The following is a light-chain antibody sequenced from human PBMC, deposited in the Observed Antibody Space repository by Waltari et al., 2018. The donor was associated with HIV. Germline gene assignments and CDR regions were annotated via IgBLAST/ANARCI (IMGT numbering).Light chain of an antibody. V-gene: IGLV2-23*02. Sequence: QSALTQPASVSGSPGQSITISCTGTNSDIGGYNYVSWYQQHPGKAPRLIIYDVNKRPSGVSIRFSGSKSGNTASLTISGLQADDESDYYCCSYAGSTTFVVFGGGTKLTVL. J-gene: IGLJ3*02. CDR2: DVN. CDR1: NSDIGGYNY. CDR3: CSYAGSTTFVV.